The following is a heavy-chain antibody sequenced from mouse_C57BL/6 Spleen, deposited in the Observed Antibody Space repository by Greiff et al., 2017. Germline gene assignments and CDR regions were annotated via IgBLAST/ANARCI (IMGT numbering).Heavy chain of an antibody. V-gene: IGHV1-61*01. Sequence: VQLQQPGAELVRPGSSVKLSCKASGYTFTSYWMDWVKQRPGQGLEWIGNIYPSDSETHYNQKFKDKATLTVDKSSSTAYMQLSSLTSEDSAVYYCARSRVTRLYYFDYWGQGTTLTVSS. CDR2: IYPSDSET. CDR3: ARSRVTRLYYFDY. CDR1: GYTFTSYW. J-gene: IGHJ2*01. D-gene: IGHD2-1*01.